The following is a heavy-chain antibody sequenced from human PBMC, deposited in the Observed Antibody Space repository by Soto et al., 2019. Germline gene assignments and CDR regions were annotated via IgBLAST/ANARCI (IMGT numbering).Heavy chain of an antibody. CDR3: ARDGSGWPQDY. J-gene: IGHJ4*02. V-gene: IGHV1-18*01. CDR1: GYTFTNYG. D-gene: IGHD6-19*01. CDR2: ISASNGDI. Sequence: GASVKVSCKASGYTFTNYGISWVGQAPGQGLEWMGWISASNGDIKYAEKLQGRVTMTTETSTSTAYMELRSLRSDDTAVYYCARDGSGWPQDYWGQGTQVTVSS.